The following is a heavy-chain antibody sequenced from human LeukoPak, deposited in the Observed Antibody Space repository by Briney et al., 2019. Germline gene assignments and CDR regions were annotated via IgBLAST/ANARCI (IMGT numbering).Heavy chain of an antibody. V-gene: IGHV1-2*02. J-gene: IGHJ4*02. D-gene: IGHD2-15*01. CDR2: INPNSGGT. CDR3: ARVPSTDCSGGSCYSDFDY. Sequence: ASVKVSCKASGYTFTGYYMHWVRQAPGQGLEWMRWINPNSGGTNYAQKFQGRVTMTRDTSISTAYMELSRLRSDDTAVYYCARVPSTDCSGGSCYSDFDYWGQGTLVTVSS. CDR1: GYTFTGYY.